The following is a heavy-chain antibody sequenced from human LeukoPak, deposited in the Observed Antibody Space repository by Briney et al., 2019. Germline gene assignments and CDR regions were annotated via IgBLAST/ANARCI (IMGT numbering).Heavy chain of an antibody. Sequence: ASVKVSCRASGYSFTSYDITWVRQAPGQGLEWMGWISTYNGNTKYEQNLQGRVTMTTDTSTRTVYMDLRSLRSDDTAVYYCARSATQYFFDYWGQGTLVTVSS. CDR1: GYSFTSYD. D-gene: IGHD3-3*01. J-gene: IGHJ4*02. V-gene: IGHV1-18*01. CDR3: ARSATQYFFDY. CDR2: ISTYNGNT.